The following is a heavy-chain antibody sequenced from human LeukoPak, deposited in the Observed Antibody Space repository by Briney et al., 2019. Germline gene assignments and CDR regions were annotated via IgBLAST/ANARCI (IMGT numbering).Heavy chain of an antibody. Sequence: SVNVSCKAAGGTFSSYTISWVPQAAGQGLGWMGRIIPILGIANYAQKLQGRVTITADKATSTAYMELSSLRSEDTAVYYCAIWKGYSGYGYYFDYWGQGTLVTVSS. D-gene: IGHD5-12*01. CDR1: GGTFSSYT. CDR2: IIPILGIA. V-gene: IGHV1-69*02. J-gene: IGHJ4*02. CDR3: AIWKGYSGYGYYFDY.